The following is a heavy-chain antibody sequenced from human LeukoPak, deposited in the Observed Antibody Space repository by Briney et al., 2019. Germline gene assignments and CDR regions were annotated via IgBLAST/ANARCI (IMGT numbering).Heavy chain of an antibody. V-gene: IGHV3-20*01. D-gene: IGHD5-18*01. J-gene: IGHJ4*02. Sequence: SGGSLRLSCAASGFNFEDFAMHWVRQVPGKGLEWVSGINWNGGSTGYADSVKGRFTISRDNAKNSLYLQMNSLRAEDTALYHCARGGEDTAMALFDYWGQGTLVTVSS. CDR3: ARGGEDTAMALFDY. CDR1: GFNFEDFA. CDR2: INWNGGST.